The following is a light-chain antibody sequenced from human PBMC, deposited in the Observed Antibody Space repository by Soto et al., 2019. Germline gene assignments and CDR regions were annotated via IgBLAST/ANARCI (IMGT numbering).Light chain of an antibody. J-gene: IGKJ1*01. Sequence: EIVMTQSPATLSVSPGGRVTLSCRASQSISDTIAWYQQKPGQAPRLLIYGASARATGFPARFSGSGSGTDFTLSISSLQSEDFAVYYCQQYNIWPWTFGHGTKVEIK. CDR3: QQYNIWPWT. CDR1: QSISDT. CDR2: GAS. V-gene: IGKV3-15*01.